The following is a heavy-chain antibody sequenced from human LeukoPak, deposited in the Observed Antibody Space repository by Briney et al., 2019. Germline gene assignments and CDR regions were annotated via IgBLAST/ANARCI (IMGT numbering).Heavy chain of an antibody. CDR3: ARLYSGSSYGNYFDY. V-gene: IGHV5-51*01. CDR2: IYPGDSDT. D-gene: IGHD1-26*01. J-gene: IGHJ4*02. CDR1: GYSFTSYW. Sequence: GESLKISCKGSGYSFTSYWIGWVRQMPGKGLEWMGIIYPGDSDTRYSPSFQGQGTISADKSISTAYLQWSSLKASDTAMYYCARLYSGSSYGNYFDYWGQGTLVTVSS.